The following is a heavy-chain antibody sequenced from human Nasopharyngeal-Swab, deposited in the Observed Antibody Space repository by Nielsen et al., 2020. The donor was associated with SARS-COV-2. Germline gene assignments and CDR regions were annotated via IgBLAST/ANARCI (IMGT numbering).Heavy chain of an antibody. V-gene: IGHV3-64D*06. D-gene: IGHD3-3*01. CDR3: VRDLWGGPDH. Sequence: DSVKGRFTISRDNSKNTLYLQMSSLRAEDTAVYYCVRDLWGGPDHWGQGTLVTVSS. J-gene: IGHJ4*02.